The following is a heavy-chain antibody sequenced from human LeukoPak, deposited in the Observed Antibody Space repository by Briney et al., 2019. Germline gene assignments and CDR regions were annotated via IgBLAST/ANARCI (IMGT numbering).Heavy chain of an antibody. D-gene: IGHD3-9*01. CDR2: IIPIFGTA. Sequence: VASVKVSCKASGGTFSSYAISWVRQAPGQGLEWMGGIIPIFGTANYAQKFQGRVTITTDESTSTAYMELSSLRSEDTAVYYCARSRYFDWPYTQGYFDYWGQGTLVTVSS. CDR3: ARSRYFDWPYTQGYFDY. J-gene: IGHJ4*02. V-gene: IGHV1-69*05. CDR1: GGTFSSYA.